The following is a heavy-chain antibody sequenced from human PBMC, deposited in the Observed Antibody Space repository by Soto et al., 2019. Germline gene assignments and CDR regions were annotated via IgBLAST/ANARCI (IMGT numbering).Heavy chain of an antibody. D-gene: IGHD2-2*03. CDR2: IYYSGST. CDR1: GGSISSSSYY. CDR3: ARLDIVVVPAAIPHIKHWFDP. Sequence: SETLSLTCTVSGGSISSSSYYWGWIRQPPGKGLEWIGSIYYSGSTYYNPSLKSRVTISVDTSKNQFSLKLSSVTAADTAVYYCARLDIVVVPAAIPHIKHWFDPWGQGTLVTVSS. J-gene: IGHJ5*02. V-gene: IGHV4-39*01.